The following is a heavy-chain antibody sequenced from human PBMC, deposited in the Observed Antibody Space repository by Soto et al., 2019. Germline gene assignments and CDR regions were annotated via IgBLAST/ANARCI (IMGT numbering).Heavy chain of an antibody. CDR2: INWNGGIT. D-gene: IGHD2-15*01. CDR3: ARGRGALTVVSNWFDP. V-gene: IGHV3-9*01. CDR1: GFNFEDYA. J-gene: IGHJ5*02. Sequence: PGGSLRLSCEGFGFNFEDYAMHWIRQAPGKGLEWVSGINWNGGITGYADSVKGRFTVSRDNANNSLHLEMSSLKTEDTALYYCARGRGALTVVSNWFDPWGQGTLVTVSS.